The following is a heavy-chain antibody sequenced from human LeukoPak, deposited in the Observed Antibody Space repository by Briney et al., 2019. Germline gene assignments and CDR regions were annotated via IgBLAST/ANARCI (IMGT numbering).Heavy chain of an antibody. Sequence: PGGSLRLSCAASGFTFSSYAMHWVRQAPGKGLEYVSAISSNGGSTYYANSVKGRFTISRDNSKNTLYLQMNSLRAEDTAVYYCVRGGRRTLVVVATKGGVDYWGQGTLVTVSS. CDR1: GFTFSSYA. CDR3: VRGGRRTLVVVATKGGVDY. D-gene: IGHD2-15*01. V-gene: IGHV3-64*01. J-gene: IGHJ4*02. CDR2: ISSNGGST.